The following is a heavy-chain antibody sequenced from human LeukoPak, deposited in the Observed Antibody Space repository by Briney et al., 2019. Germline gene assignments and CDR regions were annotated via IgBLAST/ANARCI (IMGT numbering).Heavy chain of an antibody. Sequence: SETLSLTCAVSGGSISSSNWWSWVRQPPGKGLEWIGEIYHSGSTNYNPSLKSRVTISVDKSKNQFSLKLSSVTAADTAVYYCASFLGYCSGGSCYSYEYWGRGTLVTVSS. D-gene: IGHD2-15*01. CDR2: IYHSGST. V-gene: IGHV4-4*02. CDR3: ASFLGYCSGGSCYSYEY. J-gene: IGHJ4*02. CDR1: GGSISSSNW.